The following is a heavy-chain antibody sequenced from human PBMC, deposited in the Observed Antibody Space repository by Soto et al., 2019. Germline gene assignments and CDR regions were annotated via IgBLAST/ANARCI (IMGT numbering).Heavy chain of an antibody. Sequence: QVQLVESGGGLVRPGGSLRLSCEASGFTFRDYYMTWFRQAPGKGLEWLSYIDSSTKYTNYADSVKGRFTISRDNAKNSLYRQMNSLRADDTAVYYCARESYYTMDVWGQGTMVTVSS. J-gene: IGHJ6*02. CDR3: ARESYYTMDV. V-gene: IGHV3-11*05. CDR1: GFTFRDYY. CDR2: IDSSTKYT.